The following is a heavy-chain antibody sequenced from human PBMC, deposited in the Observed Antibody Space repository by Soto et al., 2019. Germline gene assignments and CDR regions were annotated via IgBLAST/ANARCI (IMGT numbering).Heavy chain of an antibody. CDR3: ASSYSNYALIDYYYYGMDV. V-gene: IGHV1-3*01. D-gene: IGHD4-4*01. CDR1: GYTFTSYA. J-gene: IGHJ6*02. CDR2: INAGNGNT. Sequence: QVQLVQSGAEVKKPGASVKVSCKASGYTFTSYAMHWVRQAPGQRLEWMGWINAGNGNTKYSQKFQGSVTITRDTSASPAYMDPSSLRSEDTSVYYCASSYSNYALIDYYYYGMDVWGQGTTVTVSS.